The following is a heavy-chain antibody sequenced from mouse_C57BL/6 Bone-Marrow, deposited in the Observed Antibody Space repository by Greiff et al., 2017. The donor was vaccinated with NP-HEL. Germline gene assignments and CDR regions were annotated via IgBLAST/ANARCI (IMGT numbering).Heavy chain of an antibody. CDR2: IYPGDGDT. Sequence: QVQLQQSGPELVKPGASVKISCKASGYAFSSSWMNWVKQRPGKGLEWIGRIYPGDGDTNYNGKFKGKATLTADKSSSTAYMQLSSLTSEDSAVYFCARGGNYGYDVDYFDYWGQGTTLTFSS. CDR1: GYAFSSSW. J-gene: IGHJ2*01. D-gene: IGHD2-2*01. V-gene: IGHV1-82*01. CDR3: ARGGNYGYDVDYFDY.